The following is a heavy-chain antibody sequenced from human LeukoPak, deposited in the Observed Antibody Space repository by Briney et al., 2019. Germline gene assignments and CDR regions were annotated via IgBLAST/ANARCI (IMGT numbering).Heavy chain of an antibody. CDR1: GYTFTSYD. D-gene: IGHD3-3*01. Sequence: ASVKVSCKAPGYTFTSYDINWVRQATGQGLEWMGWMNPNSGNTGYAQKFQGRVTITRNTSISTAYMELSSLRSEDTAVYYCARVERFLEWLLPDYWGQGTLVTVSS. CDR2: MNPNSGNT. V-gene: IGHV1-8*03. CDR3: ARVERFLEWLLPDY. J-gene: IGHJ4*02.